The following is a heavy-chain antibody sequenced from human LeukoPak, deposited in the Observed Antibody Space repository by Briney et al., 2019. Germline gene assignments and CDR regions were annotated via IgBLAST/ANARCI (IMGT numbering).Heavy chain of an antibody. D-gene: IGHD3-16*02. Sequence: ASVTVSCKASGYTFTTYGITWVRQATGQGLEWMGWMNPNSGNTGYAQKFQGRVTITRNTSISTAYMELSSLRSEDTAVYYCARDEELSPSNWFDPWGQGTLVTVSS. J-gene: IGHJ5*02. CDR3: ARDEELSPSNWFDP. V-gene: IGHV1-8*01. CDR2: MNPNSGNT. CDR1: GYTFTTYG.